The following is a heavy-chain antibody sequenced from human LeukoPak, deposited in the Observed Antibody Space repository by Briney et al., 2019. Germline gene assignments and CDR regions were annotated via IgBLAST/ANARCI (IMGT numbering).Heavy chain of an antibody. Sequence: GASVKVSCKASGYTFTSYGISWVRQAPGQGLEWMGWISGYNGKTNYAQKVQGRVTMTTDTSTSTAYMELGSLTSDDTAVYYCARPYRSSWFDSWGQGTLVTVSS. D-gene: IGHD6-13*01. CDR2: ISGYNGKT. CDR3: ARPYRSSWFDS. CDR1: GYTFTSYG. V-gene: IGHV1-18*01. J-gene: IGHJ5*01.